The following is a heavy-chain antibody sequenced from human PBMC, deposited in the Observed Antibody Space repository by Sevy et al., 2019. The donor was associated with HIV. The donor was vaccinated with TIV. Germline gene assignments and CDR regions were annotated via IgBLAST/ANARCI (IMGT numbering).Heavy chain of an antibody. V-gene: IGHV3-21*01. D-gene: IGHD3-22*01. Sequence: GGSLRLSCVASGLTFSSYSMKWVRQAPGKGLEWVSSISSSSSYIYYADSVKGRFTISRDNAKKSLYLQMNSLRAEDTAVYYCARGSGSGYHGYFQHWGQGTLVTVSS. CDR3: ARGSGSGYHGYFQH. CDR1: GLTFSSYS. J-gene: IGHJ1*01. CDR2: ISSSSSYI.